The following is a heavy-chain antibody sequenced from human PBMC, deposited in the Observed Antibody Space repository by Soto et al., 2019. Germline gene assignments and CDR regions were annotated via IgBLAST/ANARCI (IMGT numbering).Heavy chain of an antibody. Sequence: PGGSLRLSCAASGFTFSSYAMHWVRQAPGKGLEWVAVISYDGSNKYYADSVKGRFTISRDNSKNTLYLQMNSLRAEDTAVYYCAGEVSLYYYGMDVWGQGTTVTVSS. V-gene: IGHV3-30-3*01. CDR1: GFTFSSYA. D-gene: IGHD3-16*02. CDR2: ISYDGSNK. CDR3: AGEVSLYYYGMDV. J-gene: IGHJ6*02.